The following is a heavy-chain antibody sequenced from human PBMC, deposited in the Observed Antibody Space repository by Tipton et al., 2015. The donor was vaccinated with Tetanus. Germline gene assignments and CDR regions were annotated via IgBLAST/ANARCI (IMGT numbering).Heavy chain of an antibody. CDR2: IHQSGSA. Sequence: TLSLTCAVSGGSISSGNWWSWVRQSPGKGLEWIGEIHQSGSASYNPSLKSRVSMSVDKSKNEFSLQLNSVTAADTAIYYCARGPKHWVTAGQVFGGQGTLVTVSS. CDR1: GGSISSGNW. CDR3: ARGPKHWVTAGQVF. J-gene: IGHJ4*02. D-gene: IGHD2-21*02. V-gene: IGHV4-4*02.